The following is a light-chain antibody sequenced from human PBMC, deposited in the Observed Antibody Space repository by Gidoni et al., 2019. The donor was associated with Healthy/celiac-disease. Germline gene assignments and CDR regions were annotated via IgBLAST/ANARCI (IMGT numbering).Light chain of an antibody. CDR2: WAS. Sequence: DIVMTQSPDSLAVSLGERATINCKSSQSVLYSSNNKNYLAWYQQKPGQPPKLLIYWASTRESGVSDRFSGSGSGTDFTLTISSLQAEDVAVYYCQQYYSTPPTFGQXTKLEIK. V-gene: IGKV4-1*01. CDR1: QSVLYSSNNKNY. J-gene: IGKJ2*01. CDR3: QQYYSTPPT.